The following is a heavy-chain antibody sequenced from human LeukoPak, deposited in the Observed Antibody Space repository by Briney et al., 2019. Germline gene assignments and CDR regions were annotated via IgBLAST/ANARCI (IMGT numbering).Heavy chain of an antibody. CDR2: ISGSGGST. CDR3: AKRVRYSGYGRIDY. CDR1: GFTFSSYA. D-gene: IGHD5-12*01. J-gene: IGHJ4*02. V-gene: IGHV3-23*01. Sequence: GGSLRLSCAAAGFTFSSYAISWVRQAPGRRLWWVSAISGSGGSTYYADSVKGRFTISRDNSKNTLYLQMNSLRAEDTAVYYCAKRVRYSGYGRIDYWGQGTLVTVSS.